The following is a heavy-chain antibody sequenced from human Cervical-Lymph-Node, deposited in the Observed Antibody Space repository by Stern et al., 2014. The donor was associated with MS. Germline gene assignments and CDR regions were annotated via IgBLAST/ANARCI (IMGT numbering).Heavy chain of an antibody. D-gene: IGHD2-8*01. CDR3: ARDYEDTSMLFDH. J-gene: IGHJ4*02. CDR1: GFTFSSYG. Sequence: VHLVEYGGAVVQPGRSLRLSCAASGFTFSSYGMHWVRQGPGKGLEGGTVISYDVNHKYYAASVKGRFPISRDNSKNTLHLQMNSVTPDDTAIYYCARDYEDTSMLFDHWGQGTLVTVSS. CDR2: ISYDVNHK. V-gene: IGHV3-30*03.